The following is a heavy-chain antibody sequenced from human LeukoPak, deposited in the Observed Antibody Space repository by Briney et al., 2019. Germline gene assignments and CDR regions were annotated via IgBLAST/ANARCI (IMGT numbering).Heavy chain of an antibody. V-gene: IGHV1-18*01. CDR2: ISAYNGNT. Sequence: ASVKVSCKASGYTFTSYCISWVRQAPGQGLEWMGWISAYNGNTNYAQKLQGRVTMTTDTSTSTAYMELRSLRSDDTAVYYCARDLEGPYCGGDCSIDAFDIWGQGTMVTVSS. J-gene: IGHJ3*02. CDR3: ARDLEGPYCGGDCSIDAFDI. CDR1: GYTFTSYC. D-gene: IGHD2-21*01.